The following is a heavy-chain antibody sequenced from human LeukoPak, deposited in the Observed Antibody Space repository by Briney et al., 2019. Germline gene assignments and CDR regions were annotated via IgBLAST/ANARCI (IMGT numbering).Heavy chain of an antibody. D-gene: IGHD1-26*01. CDR1: GGSISSSSYY. CDR3: AGRDFDY. V-gene: IGHV4-39*01. J-gene: IGHJ4*02. Sequence: KTSETLSLTCTVSGGSISSSSYYWGWIRQPPGEGLEWIGSIYYSGSTYYNPSLKSRVTISVDTSKNQFSLKLSSVTAADTAVYYCAGRDFDYWGQGTLVTVSS. CDR2: IYYSGST.